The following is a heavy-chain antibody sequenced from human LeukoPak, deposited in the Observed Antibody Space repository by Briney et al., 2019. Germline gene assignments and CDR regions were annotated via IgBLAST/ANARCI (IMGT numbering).Heavy chain of an antibody. D-gene: IGHD4-23*01. CDR2: ISSSGSTI. Sequence: GGSLRLSCAASGFTFSSYEMNWVRQAPGKGLEWVSYISSSGSTIYYADSVKGRFTISRDNAKNSLYLQMNSLRAEDMAVYYCARGNLNYGGNSNYWGQGTLVTVSS. V-gene: IGHV3-48*03. CDR1: GFTFSSYE. CDR3: ARGNLNYGGNSNY. J-gene: IGHJ4*02.